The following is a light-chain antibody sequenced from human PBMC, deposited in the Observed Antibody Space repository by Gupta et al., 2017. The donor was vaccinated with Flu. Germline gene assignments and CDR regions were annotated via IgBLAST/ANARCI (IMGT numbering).Light chain of an antibody. CDR2: LGS. V-gene: IGKV2-28*01. CDR3: RQDLQTIS. J-gene: IGKJ3*01. CDR1: RSLLHSNGNTY. Sequence: DVVMTQSPLSLPVIPGEPASISCSSSRSLLHSNGNTYLSWYLQKPVQSPQLLIYLGSQRASGVPDRFSGSGAGTDFTLKSSRGEAEDVGVYYCRQDLQTISFGHGTKVDI.